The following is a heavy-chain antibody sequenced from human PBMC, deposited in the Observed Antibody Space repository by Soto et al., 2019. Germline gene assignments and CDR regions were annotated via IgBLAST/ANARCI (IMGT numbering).Heavy chain of an antibody. CDR3: ARGPSADKVDY. V-gene: IGHV4-30-4*01. CDR2: IYNSGST. CDR1: GGSINSGGYF. J-gene: IGHJ4*02. Sequence: QVQLQESGPGLVKPSQTLSLTCTVSGGSINSGGYFWSWIRQTPGKGLEWIGHIYNSGSTYTNPSLNSRNTISGDTSPNQFSLNLKSVTAADTAVYYCARGPSADKVDYWGQGTLVTVSS. D-gene: IGHD3-3*01.